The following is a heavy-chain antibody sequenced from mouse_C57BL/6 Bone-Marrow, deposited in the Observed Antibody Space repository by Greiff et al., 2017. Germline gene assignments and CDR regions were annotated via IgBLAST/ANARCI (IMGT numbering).Heavy chain of an antibody. CDR2: IYPGDGDT. V-gene: IGHV1-82*01. Sequence: QVQLQQSGPELVKPGASVKISCKASGYAFSSSWMNWVKQRPGKGLEWIGRIYPGDGDTNYNGKFKGKATLTAAKSSSTAYMQLSSLTSEDSAVYFCARSPPLYYGSSHWYFDVWGTGTTVTVSS. CDR1: GYAFSSSW. D-gene: IGHD1-1*01. J-gene: IGHJ1*03. CDR3: ARSPPLYYGSSHWYFDV.